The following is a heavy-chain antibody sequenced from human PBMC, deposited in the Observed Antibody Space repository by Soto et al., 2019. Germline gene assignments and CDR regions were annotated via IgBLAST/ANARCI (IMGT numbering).Heavy chain of an antibody. CDR2: IYYIGST. CDR1: GGSISSYY. Sequence: SETLSLTCTVSGGSISSYYWSWIRQPPGKGLEWIGYIYYIGSTNYNPSLKSRVTISVDTSKNQFSLKLSSLTAADTAVYYCARLLYGSGTRWGQGTLVTVSS. V-gene: IGHV4-59*08. CDR3: ARLLYGSGTR. D-gene: IGHD3-10*01. J-gene: IGHJ4*02.